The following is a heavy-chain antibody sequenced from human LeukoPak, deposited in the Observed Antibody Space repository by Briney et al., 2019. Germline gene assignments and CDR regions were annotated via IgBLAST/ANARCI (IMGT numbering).Heavy chain of an antibody. V-gene: IGHV3-21*01. Sequence: GGSLRLSCAASGFTFSSYSMNWVRQAPGKGLEWVSSISSSSSYIYYADSVKGRFTISRDNAKNSLYLQMNSLRAKDTAVYYCARDGKYSSSWYGHYYYYYYMDVWGKGTTVTVSS. D-gene: IGHD6-13*01. CDR2: ISSSSSYI. CDR1: GFTFSSYS. CDR3: ARDGKYSSSWYGHYYYYYYMDV. J-gene: IGHJ6*03.